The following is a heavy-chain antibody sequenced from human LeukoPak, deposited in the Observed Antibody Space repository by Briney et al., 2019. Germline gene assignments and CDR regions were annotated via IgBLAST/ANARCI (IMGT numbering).Heavy chain of an antibody. CDR2: IYPDDSDA. CDR1: GYSFTSYW. V-gene: IGHV5-51*01. CDR3: AKLEAYTSGWSFFY. J-gene: IGHJ4*02. D-gene: IGHD6-19*01. Sequence: GESLKISCKGSGYSFTSYWIGWVRQMPGKGLEWMGIIYPDDSDARYSPSFRGQVTMSVDKSIRTAYLQWNSLKSSDTAIYYCAKLEAYTSGWSFFYWGQGTLVTVSS.